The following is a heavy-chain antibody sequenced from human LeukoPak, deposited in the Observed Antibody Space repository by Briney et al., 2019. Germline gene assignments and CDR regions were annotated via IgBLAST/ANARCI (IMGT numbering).Heavy chain of an antibody. CDR1: GDSISNYY. J-gene: IGHJ5*02. Sequence: SETLSLTCTVSGDSISNYYWSWIRQPPGKGLEWIGYISYSGITNYNPSLKSRVTISVDTSKNQFSLKLSSVTAADAAVYYCARHTSSSWNNWFDPWGQGTLVTVSS. CDR3: ARHTSSSWNNWFDP. D-gene: IGHD6-13*01. CDR2: ISYSGIT. V-gene: IGHV4-59*08.